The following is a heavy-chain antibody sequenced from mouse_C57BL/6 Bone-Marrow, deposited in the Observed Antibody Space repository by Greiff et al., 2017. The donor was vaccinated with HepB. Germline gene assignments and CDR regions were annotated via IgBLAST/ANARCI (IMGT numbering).Heavy chain of an antibody. CDR1: GFTFSDYY. CDR3: ARRGNLYAIDY. D-gene: IGHD2-1*01. CDR2: INYDGSST. J-gene: IGHJ4*01. V-gene: IGHV5-16*01. Sequence: EVMLVESEGGLVQPGSSMKLSCTASGFTFSDYYMAWVRQVPEKGLEWVANINYDGSSTYYLDSLKSRFIISRDNAKNILYLQMSSLKSEDTATYYCARRGNLYAIDYWGQGTSVTVSS.